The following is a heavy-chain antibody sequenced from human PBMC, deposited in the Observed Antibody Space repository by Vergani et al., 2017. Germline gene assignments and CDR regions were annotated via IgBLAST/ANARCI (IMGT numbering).Heavy chain of an antibody. V-gene: IGHV1-69*01. CDR1: GGTFSSYA. Sequence: QVQLVQSGAEVKKPGSSVKVSCKASGGTFSSYAISWVRQAPGQGLEWMGGIIPIFGTANYAQKFQGRVTITADESTSTAYMELSSLRSEDTALYYCARKGDGYNSALYYYYYMDVWGKGTTVTVSS. D-gene: IGHD5-24*01. CDR2: IIPIFGTA. CDR3: ARKGDGYNSALYYYYYMDV. J-gene: IGHJ6*03.